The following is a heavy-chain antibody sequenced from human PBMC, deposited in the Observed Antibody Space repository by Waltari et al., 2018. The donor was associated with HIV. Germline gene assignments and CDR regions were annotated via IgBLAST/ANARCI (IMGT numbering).Heavy chain of an antibody. CDR1: GFTSSNYS. Sequence: QVQLVSSGGGVLQRGGSLSSFCTASGFTSSNYSTHWVRQAPGKELQWVAFTRYDGTNKYYVDSVKGRFIISRDNSKNTLSLQMHSLRAEDTAVYYCAKAPHHYDSSGPVYWGQGTLVTVSS. CDR3: AKAPHHYDSSGPVY. CDR2: TRYDGTNK. V-gene: IGHV3-30*02. D-gene: IGHD3-22*01. J-gene: IGHJ4*02.